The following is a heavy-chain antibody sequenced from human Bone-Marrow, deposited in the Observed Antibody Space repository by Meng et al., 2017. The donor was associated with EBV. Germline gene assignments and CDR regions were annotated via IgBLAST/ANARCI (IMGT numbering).Heavy chain of an antibody. J-gene: IGHJ4*02. V-gene: IGHV1-18*01. CDR1: GYTFTRYG. D-gene: IGHD3-22*01. Sequence: QVQRVQSVLEMEKPGASVKFSCKASGYTFTRYGISWVLQAPGQGLEWMGWISADNGNTHYAQKLQGRVTMTTDTSTSTAYMELRSLRSDDTAVYYCARERWGITMIVEPFDYWGQGTLVTVSS. CDR3: ARERWGITMIVEPFDY. CDR2: ISADNGNT.